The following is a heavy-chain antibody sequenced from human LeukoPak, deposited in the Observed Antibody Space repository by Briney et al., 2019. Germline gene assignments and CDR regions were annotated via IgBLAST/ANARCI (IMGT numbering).Heavy chain of an antibody. CDR3: ARLGYCSGGSCYYAFDI. D-gene: IGHD2-15*01. J-gene: IGHJ3*02. CDR2: IYHSGST. V-gene: IGHV4-4*02. CDR1: GGSISSSNW. Sequence: PSETLSLTCAVSGGSISSSNWWSWVRQPPGKGLEWIGEIYHSGSTNYNPSLKSRVTISVDKSKNQFSLKLSSVTAADTAVYYCARLGYCSGGSCYYAFDIWGQGTMVTVSS.